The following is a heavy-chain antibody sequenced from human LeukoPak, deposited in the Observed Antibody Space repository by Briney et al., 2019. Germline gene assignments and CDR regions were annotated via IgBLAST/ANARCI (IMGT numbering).Heavy chain of an antibody. Sequence: SEALSLTCIISGGSIGPYYWSWIRQAAGKGPEWIGRIYTTGTADYNPSLKGRVFLSVDTSKNQFSLKVTSVTAADTAVYYCARDHSSSSWMDSFEIWGPGTKVTVSS. CDR2: IYTTGTA. V-gene: IGHV4-4*07. J-gene: IGHJ3*02. CDR1: GGSIGPYY. CDR3: ARDHSSSSWMDSFEI. D-gene: IGHD6-6*01.